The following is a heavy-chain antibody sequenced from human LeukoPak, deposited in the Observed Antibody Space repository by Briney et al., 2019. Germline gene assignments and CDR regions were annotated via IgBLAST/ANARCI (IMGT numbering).Heavy chain of an antibody. J-gene: IGHJ4*02. Sequence: SETLSLTCTVSGGSISSYYWSWIRQPPGKGLEWIGYIYYSGSTNYNPSLKSRVTISVDTSKNQFSLKLSSVTAADTAVYYCARHNPGRGGYYFVYWGQGTLVTVSS. D-gene: IGHD1-14*01. CDR1: GGSISSYY. CDR3: ARHNPGRGGYYFVY. CDR2: IYYSGST. V-gene: IGHV4-59*08.